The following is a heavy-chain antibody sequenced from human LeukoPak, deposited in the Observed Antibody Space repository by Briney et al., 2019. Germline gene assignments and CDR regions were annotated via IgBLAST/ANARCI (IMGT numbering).Heavy chain of an antibody. CDR3: ARANYGGISYFDY. D-gene: IGHD4-23*01. J-gene: IGHJ4*02. V-gene: IGHV4-34*01. CDR1: GGSFSGYY. CDR2: INHSGST. Sequence: PSETLSLTCAVYGGSFSGYYWSWIRQPPGKGLEWIGEINHSGSTNYNPSLKSRVTISVDTSKNQFSLKLSSVTAADTAVYYCARANYGGISYFDYWGQGTLVTVSS.